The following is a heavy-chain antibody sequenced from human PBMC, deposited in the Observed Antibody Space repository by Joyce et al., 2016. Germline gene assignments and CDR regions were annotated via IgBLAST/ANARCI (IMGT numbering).Heavy chain of an antibody. J-gene: IGHJ1*01. V-gene: IGHV4-34*01. CDR2: VNDRGRN. CDR1: GGSRSGYY. D-gene: IGHD3-10*01. Sequence: QVQLQAWGAGLLKPSETLFLTCDVYGGSRSGYYWSWIRQAPGQGLEWIGEVNDRGRNNSKPSPKSLATTSMDTAKKQFSLRLTTVTAADTAVYCCARARRGIILARGEMGEYLQHWGRGTVVIVSS. CDR3: ARARRGIILARGEMGEYLQH.